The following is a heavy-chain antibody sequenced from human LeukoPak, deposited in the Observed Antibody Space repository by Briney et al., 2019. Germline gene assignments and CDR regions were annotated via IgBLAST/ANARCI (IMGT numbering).Heavy chain of an antibody. CDR1: GGSISSGDYY. D-gene: IGHD2-2*01. V-gene: IGHV4-30-4*01. Sequence: SETLSLTCTVSGGSISSGDYYWSWIRQPPGKGLEWIGYIYYSGSTYYNPSLKSRVTISVDTSKNQFSLKLSSVTAADTAVYYCARLSGCSTSRSSRYFQHWGQGTLVTVSS. CDR3: ARLSGCSTSRSSRYFQH. CDR2: IYYSGST. J-gene: IGHJ1*01.